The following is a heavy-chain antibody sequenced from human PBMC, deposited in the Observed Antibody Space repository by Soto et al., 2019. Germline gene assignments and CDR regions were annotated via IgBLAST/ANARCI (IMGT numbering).Heavy chain of an antibody. Sequence: SETLSLTCAVYGGSFSGYYWSWIRQPPGKGLEWIGEINHSGSTNYNPSLKSRVTISVDTSKNQFSLKLSSVTAADTAVYYCARDSLVSYDFWSPSNYYYYGMDVWGQGTTVTV. J-gene: IGHJ6*02. CDR3: ARDSLVSYDFWSPSNYYYYGMDV. D-gene: IGHD3-3*01. CDR1: GGSFSGYY. CDR2: INHSGST. V-gene: IGHV4-34*01.